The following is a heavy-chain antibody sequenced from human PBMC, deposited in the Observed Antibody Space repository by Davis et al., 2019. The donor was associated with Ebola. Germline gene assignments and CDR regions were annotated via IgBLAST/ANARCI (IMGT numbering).Heavy chain of an antibody. CDR2: IYPGDSDT. CDR3: ARSASSWSYYYYGMDV. CDR1: GYSFTSYW. J-gene: IGHJ6*02. V-gene: IGHV5-51*01. D-gene: IGHD6-13*01. Sequence: GESLKISCKGSGYSFTSYWIGWVRQIPGKGLEWMGIIYPGDSDTRYSPSFQGQVTISADKSISTAYLQWSSLKASDTAMYYCARSASSWSYYYYGMDVWGQGTTVTVSS.